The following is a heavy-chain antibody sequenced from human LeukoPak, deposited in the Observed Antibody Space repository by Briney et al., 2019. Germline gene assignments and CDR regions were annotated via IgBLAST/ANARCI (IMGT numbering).Heavy chain of an antibody. V-gene: IGHV1-18*01. CDR2: ISAYNGNT. D-gene: IGHD3-10*01. Sequence: GASVKVSCKASGYTFNTYGITWVRQAPGQGLEWMGWISAYNGNTNYAQKLQGRVTMTTDTSTSTAYMELRSLRSDDTAVYYCARPRGSGSYYICDYWGQGTLVTVSS. CDR1: GYTFNTYG. J-gene: IGHJ4*02. CDR3: ARPRGSGSYYICDY.